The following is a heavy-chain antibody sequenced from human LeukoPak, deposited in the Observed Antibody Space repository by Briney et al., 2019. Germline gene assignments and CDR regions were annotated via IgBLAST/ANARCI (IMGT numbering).Heavy chain of an antibody. J-gene: IGHJ5*02. Sequence: PSETLSLTCTVSGGSISSYCWSWIRKPPGKGLELVGYICYCGSTNYNHSLKLRVTISVDTSTNQFSLKLSSVTAADTAVYYCARDELRHYYDSSGYYSFNWFDPWGQGTLVTVSS. CDR2: ICYCGST. CDR1: GGSISSYC. V-gene: IGHV4-59*12. D-gene: IGHD3-22*01. CDR3: ARDELRHYYDSSGYYSFNWFDP.